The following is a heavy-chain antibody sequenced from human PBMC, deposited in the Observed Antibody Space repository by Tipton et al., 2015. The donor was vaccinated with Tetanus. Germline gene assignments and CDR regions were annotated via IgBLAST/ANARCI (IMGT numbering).Heavy chain of an antibody. CDR2: MNPNSGNR. J-gene: IGHJ4*02. V-gene: IGHV1-8*01. Sequence: QLVQSGAEVKKPGAAVKVSCKASGYTFTYYDMNWVRQATGQGLEWMGWMNPNSGNRGYAQKFQGRVTMTYNASTSTAYMELSSLRSEDTAVYFCARDNWGLVFWGQGTPVSVSS. D-gene: IGHD7-27*01. CDR1: GYTFTYYD. CDR3: ARDNWGLVF.